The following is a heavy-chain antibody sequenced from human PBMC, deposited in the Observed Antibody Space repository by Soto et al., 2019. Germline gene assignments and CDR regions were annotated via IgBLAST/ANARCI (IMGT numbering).Heavy chain of an antibody. V-gene: IGHV4-59*01. CDR1: GGSISSYY. CDR2: IYYSGST. Sequence: SETLSLTCTVSGGSISSYYWSWIRQPPGKGLEWIGYIYYSGSTNYNPSLKSRVTISVDTSKNQFSLKLSSVTAADTAGYYCARGAIGQRGKLWVNDMWRQRSLVTVSS. CDR3: ARGAIGQRGKLWVNDM. J-gene: IGHJ4*02. D-gene: IGHD5-18*01.